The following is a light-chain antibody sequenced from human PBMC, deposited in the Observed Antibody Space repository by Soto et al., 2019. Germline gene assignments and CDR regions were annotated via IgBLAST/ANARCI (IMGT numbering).Light chain of an antibody. CDR2: GNS. J-gene: IGLJ3*02. CDR3: HSYDSSLSGSV. V-gene: IGLV1-40*01. CDR1: SSNIGAGYD. Sequence: QLVLTQPPSVSGAPGQRVTISCTGTSSNIGAGYDVHWYQHLPGTAPKLLIYGNSNRPSGVPDRFSGSKSGTSASLAITGLRAEDEADYYCHSYDSSLSGSVFGGGTKVTVL.